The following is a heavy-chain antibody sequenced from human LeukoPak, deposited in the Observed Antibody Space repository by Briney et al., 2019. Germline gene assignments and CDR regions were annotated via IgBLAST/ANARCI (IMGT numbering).Heavy chain of an antibody. CDR1: GGSISSGGYS. J-gene: IGHJ4*02. V-gene: IGHV4-30-2*01. CDR3: ARESPAYYDILTGYYNGYFDY. CDR2: IYHSGSN. D-gene: IGHD3-9*01. Sequence: PSQTLSLSCAASGGSISSGGYSWSWIRQPPGKGLEWIGYIYHSGSNYYDPSLKSRVTISVDRSKNQFSLKLSSVTAADTAVYYCARESPAYYDILTGYYNGYFDYWGQGTLVTVSS.